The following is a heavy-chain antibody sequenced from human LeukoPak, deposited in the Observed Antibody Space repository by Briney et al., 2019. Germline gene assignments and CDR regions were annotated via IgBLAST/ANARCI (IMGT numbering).Heavy chain of an antibody. CDR2: ISRSGGGT. CDR3: VQEGPRGLAFDI. J-gene: IGHJ3*02. CDR1: GVTFSSYV. Sequence: GGSLRLSCEASGVTFSSYVMSWVRQAPGKGPEWVSGISRSGGGTYYADSVKGRFAIFRDNSKNTLYLQMNSLRAEDTAVYYCVQEGPRGLAFDIWGQGTKVTVSS. V-gene: IGHV3-23*01.